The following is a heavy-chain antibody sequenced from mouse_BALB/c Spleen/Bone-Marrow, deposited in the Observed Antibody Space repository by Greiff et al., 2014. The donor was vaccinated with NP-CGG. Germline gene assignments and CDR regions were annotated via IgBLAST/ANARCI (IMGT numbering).Heavy chain of an antibody. CDR3: ARSNYVGYYAMDY. Sequence: EVNVVESGGGLAQPGGSRKLSCAASGFTFSSFGIHWVRQAPEKGLEWVAYISSDSSTIYYADTVKGRFTISRDNPKNTLFLQMTSLRSEDTAMYYCARSNYVGYYAMDYWGQGTSVTVSS. CDR1: GFTFSSFG. V-gene: IGHV5-17*02. J-gene: IGHJ4*01. CDR2: ISSDSSTI. D-gene: IGHD1-1*01.